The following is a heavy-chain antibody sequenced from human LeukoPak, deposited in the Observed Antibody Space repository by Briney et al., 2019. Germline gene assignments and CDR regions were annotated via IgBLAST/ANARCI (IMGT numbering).Heavy chain of an antibody. V-gene: IGHV1-3*03. J-gene: IGHJ4*02. CDR1: GYTFTSYG. Sequence: ASVKVSCKASGYTFTSYGISWVRQAPGQRLEWMGWINAGNGNTKYSQEFQGRVTITRDTSASTAYMELSTLRSEDMAVYYCARGGSRPLDYWGQGTLVTVSS. D-gene: IGHD3-16*01. CDR2: INAGNGNT. CDR3: ARGGSRPLDY.